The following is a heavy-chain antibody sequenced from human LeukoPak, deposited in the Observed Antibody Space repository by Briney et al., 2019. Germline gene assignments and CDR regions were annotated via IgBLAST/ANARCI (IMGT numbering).Heavy chain of an antibody. D-gene: IGHD2-21*01. Sequence: GGSLRLSCAASGFTFHDYAMHWVRQAPGGGLEGVLGNSWNSGWIGYADSVKGRFTISRDNAKNSLYLQMNSLRAEDTALYYCAKDIASASYYYMDVWGKGTTVTVSS. CDR2: NSWNSGWI. J-gene: IGHJ6*03. CDR3: AKDIASASYYYMDV. V-gene: IGHV3-9*01. CDR1: GFTFHDYA.